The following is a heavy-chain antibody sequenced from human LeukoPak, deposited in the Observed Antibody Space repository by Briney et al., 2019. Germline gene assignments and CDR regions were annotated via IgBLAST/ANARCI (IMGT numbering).Heavy chain of an antibody. J-gene: IGHJ2*01. V-gene: IGHV4-61*02. CDR3: ARDRGDGYTPVGWYFDL. D-gene: IGHD5-24*01. CDR2: IYTSGST. CDR1: GASISGSGYY. Sequence: SETLSLTCAVSGASISGSGYYWSWIRQPAGTGLEWIGRIYTSGSTNYNPSLKSRVTMSVDTSKNQFSLKLSSVTAADTAVYYCARDRGDGYTPVGWYFDLWGRGTLVTVSS.